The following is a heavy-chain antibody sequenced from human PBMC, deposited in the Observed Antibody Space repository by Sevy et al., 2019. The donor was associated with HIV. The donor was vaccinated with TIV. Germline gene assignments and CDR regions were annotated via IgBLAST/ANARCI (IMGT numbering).Heavy chain of an antibody. V-gene: IGHV3-30-3*01. CDR2: ISSNGDNA. CDR3: ARGPEWELTSFLLH. Sequence: GGSLRLSCAASGFAFRTYAFHWVRQAPGRGLEWVGLISSNGDNAFYANSVRGRFTISRDNSMNTLYLELNNLTPDDTAVYYCARGPEWELTSFLLHWGQRTLVTVSS. J-gene: IGHJ4*02. CDR1: GFAFRTYA. D-gene: IGHD3-9*01.